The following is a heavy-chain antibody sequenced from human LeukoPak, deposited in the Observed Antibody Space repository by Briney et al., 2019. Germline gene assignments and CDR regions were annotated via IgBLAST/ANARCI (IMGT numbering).Heavy chain of an antibody. V-gene: IGHV1-69*13. CDR3: ARVRMVRGVIRYYYYGMDV. Sequence: GASVKVSCKASGGTFSSYAISWVRQAPGQGLEWMGGIIPIFGTANYAQKFQGRVTITADESTSTAYMELSSLRSEDTAVYYCARVRMVRGVIRYYYYGMDVWGQGTTVTVSS. J-gene: IGHJ6*02. CDR2: IIPIFGTA. D-gene: IGHD3-10*01. CDR1: GGTFSSYA.